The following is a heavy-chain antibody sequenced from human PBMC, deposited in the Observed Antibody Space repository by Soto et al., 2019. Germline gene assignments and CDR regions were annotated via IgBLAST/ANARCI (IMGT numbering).Heavy chain of an antibody. D-gene: IGHD3-16*01. V-gene: IGHV1-18*01. CDR3: AMFDNYVTTTPQDV. CDR1: GYIFVNYG. Sequence: QVQLVQSGDEMKKPGASVRVSCKASGYIFVNYGIAWVRQAPGQGLEWMGWSSPYTGDTHSASKVQGRLTMITDTSTSTAYMDLGSLTSDDTAVYYCAMFDNYVTTTPQDVWGPGTTVTVSS. J-gene: IGHJ6*02. CDR2: SSPYTGDT.